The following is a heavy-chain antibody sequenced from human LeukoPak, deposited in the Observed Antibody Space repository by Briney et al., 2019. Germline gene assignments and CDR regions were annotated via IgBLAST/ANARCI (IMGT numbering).Heavy chain of an antibody. J-gene: IGHJ4*02. Sequence: SETLSLTCPGYGGSFSGYYWNWIRQPPGKGLEWIGEINHSGTTNYNPSLKSRVTISVDPSKNQFSLKLSSVTAADTAVYYCATTRGYWGQGTLVTVSS. CDR1: GGSFSGYY. CDR2: INHSGTT. D-gene: IGHD3-10*01. V-gene: IGHV4-34*01. CDR3: ATTRGY.